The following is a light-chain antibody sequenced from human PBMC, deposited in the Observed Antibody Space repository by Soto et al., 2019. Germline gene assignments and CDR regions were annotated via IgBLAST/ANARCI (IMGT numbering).Light chain of an antibody. V-gene: IGKV4-1*01. J-gene: IGKJ3*01. CDR1: QNNKNY. CDR2: WAS. CDR3: QQDYSTPRT. Sequence: DIVVTQSPAYLCVSLCERATINCKSSQNNKNYLAWYQQKPGQPPKLLIYWASTRESGVPDRFSGSGSGTDFTLTISSLQAEDVTVYYCQQDYSTPRTFGPGTKVDI.